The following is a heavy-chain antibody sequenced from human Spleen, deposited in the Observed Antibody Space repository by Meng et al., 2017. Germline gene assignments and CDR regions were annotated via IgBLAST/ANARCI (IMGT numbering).Heavy chain of an antibody. V-gene: IGHV3-74*01. J-gene: IGHJ4*02. CDR3: ARSPIDKYDLSALPLDY. D-gene: IGHD3-16*01. CDR1: GFTFDEYA. CDR2: ISTDGSST. Sequence: GESLKISCAASGFTFDEYAIHWVRQAPGKGLVWVSRISTDGSSTTYADSVKGRFTISRDNSKNTVFLQINSLRVEDTAVYYCARSPIDKYDLSALPLDYWGQGTLVTVSS.